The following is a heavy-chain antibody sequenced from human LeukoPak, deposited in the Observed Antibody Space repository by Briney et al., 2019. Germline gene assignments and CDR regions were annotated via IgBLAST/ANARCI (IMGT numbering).Heavy chain of an antibody. CDR1: GGTFSTYA. D-gene: IGHD2-15*01. Sequence: GASVKVSCKASGGTFSTYAISWVRQAPGQGLEWMGGIIPIFGTANYAQKFQGRVTITADESTSTAYMELRSLRSEDTAVYYCATSPGSCFYYGMDVWGQGTTVTVS. J-gene: IGHJ6*02. CDR2: IIPIFGTA. V-gene: IGHV1-69*13. CDR3: ATSPGSCFYYGMDV.